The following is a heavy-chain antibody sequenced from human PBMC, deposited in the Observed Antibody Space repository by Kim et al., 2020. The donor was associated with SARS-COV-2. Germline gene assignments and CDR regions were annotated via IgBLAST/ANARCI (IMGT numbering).Heavy chain of an antibody. CDR3: ARQYGSGSSLFRKSYNWFDP. D-gene: IGHD3-10*01. V-gene: IGHV4-61*07. J-gene: IGHJ5*02. Sequence: RVTISVDTSKNQFSLKLSSVTAADTAVYYCARQYGSGSSLFRKSYNWFDPWGQGTLVTVSS.